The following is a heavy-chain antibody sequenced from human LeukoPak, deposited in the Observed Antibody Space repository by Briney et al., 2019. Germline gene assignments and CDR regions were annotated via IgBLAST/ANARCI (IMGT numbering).Heavy chain of an antibody. CDR1: GYTFTGYY. CDR3: AKGGWVAASPFDY. D-gene: IGHD2-15*01. CDR2: INPNSGGT. V-gene: IGHV1-2*06. Sequence: ASVKVSCKASGYTFTGYYMHWVRQAPGQGLEWMGRINPNSGGTNYAQKFQGRVTMTRDTSISTAYMELSRLRSDDTALYYCAKGGWVAASPFDYWGQGTLVTVSS. J-gene: IGHJ4*02.